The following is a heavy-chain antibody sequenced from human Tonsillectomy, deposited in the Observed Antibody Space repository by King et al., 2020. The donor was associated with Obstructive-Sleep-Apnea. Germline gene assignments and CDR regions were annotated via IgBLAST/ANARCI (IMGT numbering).Heavy chain of an antibody. CDR2: IYSGGST. CDR1: GFTVSSNY. CDR3: ARGPYYYDSSGYSAPPPVFDY. V-gene: IGHV3-66*01. J-gene: IGHJ4*02. Sequence: VQLVESGGGLVQPGGSLRLSCAASGFTVSSNYMSWVRQAPGKGLEWVSVIYSGGSTYYADSVKGRFTISRDNSKNTLYLQMNSLRAEDTAVYYCARGPYYYDSSGYSAPPPVFDYWGQGTLVTVSS. D-gene: IGHD3-22*01.